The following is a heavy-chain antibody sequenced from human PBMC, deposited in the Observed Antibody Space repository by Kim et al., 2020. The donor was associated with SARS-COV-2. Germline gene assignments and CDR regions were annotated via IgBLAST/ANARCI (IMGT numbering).Heavy chain of an antibody. CDR2: IKSKTDGGTT. V-gene: IGHV3-15*01. D-gene: IGHD3-10*01. CDR1: GFTFSNAW. J-gene: IGHJ6*02. Sequence: GGSLRLSCAASGFTFSNAWMSWVRQAPGKGLEWVGRIKSKTDGGTTDYAAPVKGRFTISRDDSKNTLYLQMNSLKTEDTAVYYCTTDGSLLWFGELLSNYGMDVWGQGPRSPSP. CDR3: TTDGSLLWFGELLSNYGMDV.